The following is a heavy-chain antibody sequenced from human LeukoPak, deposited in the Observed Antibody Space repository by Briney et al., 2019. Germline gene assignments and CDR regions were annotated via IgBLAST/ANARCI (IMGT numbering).Heavy chain of an antibody. J-gene: IGHJ4*02. CDR3: ASGHCTDGVCFFDY. D-gene: IGHD2-8*01. CDR1: DASISTYY. CDR2: IYYSGHT. V-gene: IGHV4-59*01. Sequence: PSETLSLTCTVSDASISTYYWGWIRQPRGKGLEWLGYIYYSGHTNFNPSLESRVTISIDTPKSQFSLSLRSVTAADTAVYYCASGHCTDGVCFFDYWGQGTLVFVSS.